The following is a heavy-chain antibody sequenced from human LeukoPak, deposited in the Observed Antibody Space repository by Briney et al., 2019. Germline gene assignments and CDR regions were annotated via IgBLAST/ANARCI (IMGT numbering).Heavy chain of an antibody. Sequence: GGSLRLSCGASGFTFSNYGMHWVRQAPGKGLEWVASIRSDGNNKYYADSVKGRLTISRDNSKSTLYLQMNSLRAEDTAVYYCAKDSVRGVTHFDYWGQGTLVTVSS. CDR2: IRSDGNNK. D-gene: IGHD3-10*01. CDR3: AKDSVRGVTHFDY. V-gene: IGHV3-30*02. CDR1: GFTFSNYG. J-gene: IGHJ4*02.